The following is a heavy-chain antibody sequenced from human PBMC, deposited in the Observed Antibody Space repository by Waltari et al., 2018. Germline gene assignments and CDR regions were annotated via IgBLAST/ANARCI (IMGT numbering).Heavy chain of an antibody. J-gene: IGHJ5*02. V-gene: IGHV4-34*01. CDR1: GGSFSGYS. D-gene: IGHD6-13*01. Sequence: QVQLQQWGAGLLKPSETLSLTCAVYGGSFSGYSWSWLRQPPRKGLEWIGEINHSGSTNYNPSLKSRVTISVDTSKNQFSLKLSSVTAADTAVYYCARDGTLAAAVPRGWFDPWGQGTLVTVSS. CDR2: INHSGST. CDR3: ARDGTLAAAVPRGWFDP.